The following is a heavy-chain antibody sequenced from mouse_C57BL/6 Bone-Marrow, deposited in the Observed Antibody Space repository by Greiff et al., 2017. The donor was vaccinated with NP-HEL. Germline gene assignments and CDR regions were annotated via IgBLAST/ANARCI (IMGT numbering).Heavy chain of an antibody. CDR1: GYAFTNYL. CDR3: AREDYYGSRTMDY. V-gene: IGHV1-54*01. D-gene: IGHD1-1*01. CDR2: INPGSGGT. Sequence: VQVVESGAELVRPGTSVKVSCKASGYAFTNYLIEWVKQRPGQGLEWIGVINPGSGGTNYNEKFKGKATLTADKSSSTAYMQLSSLTSEDSAVYFCAREDYYGSRTMDYWGQGTSVTVSS. J-gene: IGHJ4*01.